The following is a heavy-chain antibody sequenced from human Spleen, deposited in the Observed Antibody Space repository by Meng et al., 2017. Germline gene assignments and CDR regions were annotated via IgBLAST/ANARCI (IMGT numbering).Heavy chain of an antibody. Sequence: GGSLRLSCAASGFTFSSYAMSWVRQAPGKGLEWVSDFSSSGGSKYYADSVKGRFTISRDNSKNTLYLHMNNMRVEDTAVYYCARGGMVRGVIRTPFDYWGQGTLVTVSS. J-gene: IGHJ4*02. CDR2: FSSSGGSK. V-gene: IGHV3-23*01. CDR3: ARGGMVRGVIRTPFDY. D-gene: IGHD3-10*01. CDR1: GFTFSSYA.